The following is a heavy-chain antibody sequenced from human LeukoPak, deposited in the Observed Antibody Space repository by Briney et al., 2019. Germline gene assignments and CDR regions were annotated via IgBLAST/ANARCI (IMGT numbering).Heavy chain of an antibody. V-gene: IGHV1-18*01. CDR3: ARDLRRESVRFLEGRAIGY. Sequence: WASVKVSCKASGYTFTSYGISWVRQAPGQGLEWMGWISAYNGNTNSAQKLQGRVTMTTDTSTSTAYMELRSLRSDDTAVYYCARDLRRESVRFLEGRAIGYWGQGTLVTVSS. D-gene: IGHD3-3*01. CDR2: ISAYNGNT. CDR1: GYTFTSYG. J-gene: IGHJ4*02.